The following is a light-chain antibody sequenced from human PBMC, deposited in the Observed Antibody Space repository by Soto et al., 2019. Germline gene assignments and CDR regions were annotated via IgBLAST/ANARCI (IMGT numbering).Light chain of an antibody. CDR3: QQYFNTPRT. CDR2: WAS. Sequence: DIVMTKSPDSLSVSLGERAVINCKSSQSIFYSSNNKNYLVWYQQKSGQPPKMLIYWASTRESGVPDRFNGSGSGTDFSLTISNLQAEDVAVYFCQQYFNTPRTFGQGTRVEI. CDR1: QSIFYSSNNKNY. J-gene: IGKJ1*01. V-gene: IGKV4-1*01.